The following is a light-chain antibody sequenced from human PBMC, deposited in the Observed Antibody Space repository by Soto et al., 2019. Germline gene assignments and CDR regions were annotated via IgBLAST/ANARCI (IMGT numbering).Light chain of an antibody. Sequence: ENVLTQSPGTLSLSPGERATLSCRASRTVTSNYLAWYQQKPGRAPRLLIYGASNRATGIPARFSGSGSGTEFTLTISSLQSEDFAVYYCQQYNSWPRTFGQGTKVDIK. J-gene: IGKJ1*01. CDR2: GAS. V-gene: IGKV3D-15*01. CDR1: RTVTSN. CDR3: QQYNSWPRT.